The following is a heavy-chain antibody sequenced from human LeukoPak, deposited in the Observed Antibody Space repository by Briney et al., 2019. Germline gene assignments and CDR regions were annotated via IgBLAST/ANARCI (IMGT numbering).Heavy chain of an antibody. CDR1: GFTVSSDF. CDR2: ISWDGGST. CDR3: AKDNHDDRQVAGMDY. J-gene: IGHJ4*02. Sequence: GGSLRLSCAASGFTVSSDFMCWVRQPPGKGLEWVSLISWDGGSTYYADSVKGRFTISRDNSKNSLYLQMNSLRPEDTALYYCAKDNHDDRQVAGMDYWGQGTLVTVSS. V-gene: IGHV3-43D*03. D-gene: IGHD6-19*01.